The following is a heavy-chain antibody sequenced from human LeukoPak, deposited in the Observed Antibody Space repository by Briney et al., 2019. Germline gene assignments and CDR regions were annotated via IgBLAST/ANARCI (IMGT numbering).Heavy chain of an antibody. D-gene: IGHD6-19*01. CDR3: ARRVAATSFRDY. Sequence: SETLSLTCTVSGYSISSGYYWGWIRQPPGKGLEWIGNIYHSGSTYYDPSLKRRVTISLDTSKNQFSLKLSSVTAADTAVYYCARRVAATSFRDYWGQGTLVTVSS. CDR2: IYHSGST. J-gene: IGHJ4*02. V-gene: IGHV4-38-2*02. CDR1: GYSISSGYY.